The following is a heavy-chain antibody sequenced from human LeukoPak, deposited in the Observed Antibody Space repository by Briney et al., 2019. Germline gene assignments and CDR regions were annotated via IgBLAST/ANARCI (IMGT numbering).Heavy chain of an antibody. V-gene: IGHV5-51*01. CDR2: IYPGDSDT. Sequence: KCGESLQISCKGSGYSFTSYWIGWVRQMPGKGLEWMGIIYPGDSDTRYSPSFQGQVTISADKSISTAYLQWSSLKASDTAMYYCARHTWGAYGGNPLIDYWGQGTLVTVSS. D-gene: IGHD4-23*01. CDR3: ARHTWGAYGGNPLIDY. J-gene: IGHJ4*02. CDR1: GYSFTSYW.